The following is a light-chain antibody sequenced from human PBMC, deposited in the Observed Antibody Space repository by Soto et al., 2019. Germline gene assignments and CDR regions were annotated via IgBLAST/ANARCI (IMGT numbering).Light chain of an antibody. Sequence: QSVLTQPPSVSGAPGQRVTISCTGSSSNIGAGYDVHWYQQLPGRAPKLLIYGNTNRPSGVPDRFSGSKSGTPASLAITGLQAEDEADYYCLSFDSSLSVVFGGGT. CDR3: LSFDSSLSVV. V-gene: IGLV1-40*01. CDR1: SSNIGAGYD. J-gene: IGLJ2*01. CDR2: GNT.